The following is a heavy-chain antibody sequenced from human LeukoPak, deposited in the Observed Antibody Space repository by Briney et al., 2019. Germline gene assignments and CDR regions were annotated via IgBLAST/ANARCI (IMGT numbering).Heavy chain of an antibody. J-gene: IGHJ4*02. V-gene: IGHV1-2*02. Sequence: ASVKVSCKASGYTFTSYYMHWVRQAPGQGLEWMGWINPNSGGTNYAQKFQGRVTMTRDTSISTAYMELSRLRSDDTAVYYCARARGRAARPLDYWGQGTLVTVSS. CDR3: ARARGRAARPLDY. CDR2: INPNSGGT. D-gene: IGHD6-6*01. CDR1: GYTFTSYY.